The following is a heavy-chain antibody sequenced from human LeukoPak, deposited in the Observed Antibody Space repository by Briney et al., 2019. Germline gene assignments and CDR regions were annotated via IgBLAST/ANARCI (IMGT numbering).Heavy chain of an antibody. J-gene: IGHJ4*02. CDR3: AKDGLATMSYDY. D-gene: IGHD5-24*01. CDR1: GFTFSSYA. CDR2: ISGSGGST. V-gene: IGHV3-23*01. Sequence: GRSLRLSCAASGFTFSSYAMSWVRQAPGKGLEWVSAISGSGGSTYYADSVKGRFTISRDNSKNTLYLQMNSLRAEDTAVYYCAKDGLATMSYDYWGQGTLVTVSS.